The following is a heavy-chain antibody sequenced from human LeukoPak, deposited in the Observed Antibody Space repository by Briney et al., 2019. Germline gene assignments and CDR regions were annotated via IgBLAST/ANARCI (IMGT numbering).Heavy chain of an antibody. CDR2: IYYSGST. CDR3: ARHTSGWYGDS. Sequence: SETLSLTCTVPGGSISSHYWSWIRQPPGKGLEWIGYIYYSGSTNYNPSLKSRVTISVDTSKKQFSLDLRSVTAADTAVYYCARHTSGWYGDSWGQGTLVSVSS. CDR1: GGSISSHY. J-gene: IGHJ5*01. V-gene: IGHV4-59*08. D-gene: IGHD6-19*01.